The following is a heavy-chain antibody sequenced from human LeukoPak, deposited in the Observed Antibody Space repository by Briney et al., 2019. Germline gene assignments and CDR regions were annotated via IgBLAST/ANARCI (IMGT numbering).Heavy chain of an antibody. V-gene: IGHV4-39*02. J-gene: IGHJ4*02. D-gene: IGHD6-6*01. CDR2: IYYSGST. Sequence: SETLSLTCTVSGGSISSSSYYWGWIRQPPGKGRELIGSIYYSGSTYYNPSLKSRFTISVDTSKNHFSLKLSSVTAADTAVYYCARRASYSSSAVDYWGQGTLVTVSS. CDR1: GGSISSSSYY. CDR3: ARRASYSSSAVDY.